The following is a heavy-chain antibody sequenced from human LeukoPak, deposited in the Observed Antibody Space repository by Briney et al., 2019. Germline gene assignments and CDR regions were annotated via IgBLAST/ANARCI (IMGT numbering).Heavy chain of an antibody. Sequence: GGSLRLSCAASGFTFSSYAMHWVRQAPGKGLEWVAVISYDGSNKYYADSVKGRFTISRDNAKNSLYLQMNSLRVEDTAVCYCARDHTYSSSSFDYWGQGTLVTVSS. CDR1: GFTFSSYA. CDR2: ISYDGSNK. J-gene: IGHJ4*02. CDR3: ARDHTYSSSSFDY. D-gene: IGHD6-6*01. V-gene: IGHV3-30*04.